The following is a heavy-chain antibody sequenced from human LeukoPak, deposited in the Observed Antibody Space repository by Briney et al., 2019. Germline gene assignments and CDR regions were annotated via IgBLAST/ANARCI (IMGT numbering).Heavy chain of an antibody. CDR1: GFTFSSYA. D-gene: IGHD2-15*01. CDR3: AREAIVVVVASNFDY. V-gene: IGHV3-30*04. CDR2: ISYYGSNK. J-gene: IGHJ4*02. Sequence: GGSLTLSCAASGFTFSSYAMHWVRQAPAKGLEWVGVISYYGSNKYYSDSANGRFTISPDNYKNTLYLQMNSLRAEDTAVYYCAREAIVVVVASNFDYWGQGTLVTVSS.